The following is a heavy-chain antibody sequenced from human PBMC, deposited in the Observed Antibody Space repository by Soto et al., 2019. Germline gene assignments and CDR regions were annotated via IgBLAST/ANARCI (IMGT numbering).Heavy chain of an antibody. J-gene: IGHJ2*01. CDR2: IYASGRT. D-gene: IGHD3-9*01. V-gene: IGHV4-4*07. Sequence: SETLSLTCTVSGVSITPYFWSWIRQPAGEAPEWLGHIYASGRTTYNPSLKSRVTMSVSQTQVSLRLTSVTAADTAVYYCARHFDVDPSLDHYYFDLWGRGALVTVSS. CDR3: ARHFDVDPSLDHYYFDL. CDR1: GVSITPYF.